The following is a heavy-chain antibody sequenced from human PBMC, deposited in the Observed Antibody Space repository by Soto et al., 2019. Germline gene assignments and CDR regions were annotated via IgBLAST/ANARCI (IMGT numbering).Heavy chain of an antibody. D-gene: IGHD6-19*01. CDR3: AKNIAVAGSFSDY. V-gene: IGHV4-39*01. J-gene: IGHJ4*02. CDR1: GGSISSSIYY. Sequence: SETLSLTCTFSGGSISSSIYYWGWIRQPPGKELEWIGSIYYSWSTYYNPSLKSRVTISVDTSKNQFSLKLSSVTAADTAVYYCAKNIAVAGSFSDYWGQGTLVIV. CDR2: IYYSWST.